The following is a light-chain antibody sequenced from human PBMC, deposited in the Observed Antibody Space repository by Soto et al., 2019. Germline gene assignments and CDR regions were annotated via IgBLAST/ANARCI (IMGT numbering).Light chain of an antibody. CDR2: GVS. J-gene: IGKJ1*01. Sequence: EIVLTQSPGTLSLSPGERATLSCRASQSISANYLAWYQQKPGQAPRLLIYGVSIRATGIPDRFAGSGSGPDFTLTISRLEPEDFAVYYCHQYGVSPKTSGQGTTVELK. V-gene: IGKV3-20*01. CDR1: QSISANY. CDR3: HQYGVSPKT.